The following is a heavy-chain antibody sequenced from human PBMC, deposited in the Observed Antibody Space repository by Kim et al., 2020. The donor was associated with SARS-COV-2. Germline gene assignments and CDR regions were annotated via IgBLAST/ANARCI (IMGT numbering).Heavy chain of an antibody. Sequence: GESLKISCKGSGYSLTSYWIGWVRQMPGKGLEWMGIICPGDSDTRYSPYFQGQVTISADKSISTAYLQWSSLKASDTAIYYCARGDSSGYRGHAFDIWGQGTMVTVSS. CDR1: GYSLTSYW. J-gene: IGHJ3*02. D-gene: IGHD3-22*01. CDR3: ARGDSSGYRGHAFDI. CDR2: ICPGDSDT. V-gene: IGHV5-51*01.